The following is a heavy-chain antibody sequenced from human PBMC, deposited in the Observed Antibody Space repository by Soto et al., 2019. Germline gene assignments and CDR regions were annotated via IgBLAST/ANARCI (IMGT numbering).Heavy chain of an antibody. J-gene: IGHJ5*02. CDR3: ARERSAAGAGWFDP. Sequence: QVQLVQSGAEVKKPGASVKVSCKASGYTFTSYDINWVRQATGQGLEWMGWMNPNSGNTDYAQKFQGRVTMTRNTSRSTAYMELRSLRSEDTAVYYCARERSAAGAGWFDPWGQGTLVTVSS. V-gene: IGHV1-8*01. D-gene: IGHD6-13*01. CDR1: GYTFTSYD. CDR2: MNPNSGNT.